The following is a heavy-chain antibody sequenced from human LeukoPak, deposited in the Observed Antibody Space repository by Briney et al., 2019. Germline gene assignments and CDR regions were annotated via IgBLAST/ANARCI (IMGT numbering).Heavy chain of an antibody. V-gene: IGHV4-34*01. J-gene: IGHJ4*02. CDR3: ARLVGGYDFWSGYWTFDY. Sequence: PSETLSLTCAVYGGSFSGYYWSWIRQPPGKGLEWIGEINHSGSTNYNPSLKSRVTISVDTSKNQFSLKLSSVTAADTAVYYCARLVGGYDFWSGYWTFDYWGQGTLVTVSS. CDR2: INHSGST. CDR1: GGSFSGYY. D-gene: IGHD3-3*01.